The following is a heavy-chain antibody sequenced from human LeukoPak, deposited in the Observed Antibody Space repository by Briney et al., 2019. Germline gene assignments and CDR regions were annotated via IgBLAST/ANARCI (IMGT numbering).Heavy chain of an antibody. D-gene: IGHD3-10*01. CDR2: ISGSGGST. CDR1: GFTFSSYA. Sequence: GGALRLSCAAPGFTFSSYAMSWVRQAPGKGVEWVSAISGSGGSTYYADPVKGRFTISRDNSKNTLYLQMNSLRAEDTAVYYCAKVGSGSGIDYWGQGTLVTVSS. J-gene: IGHJ4*02. V-gene: IGHV3-23*01. CDR3: AKVGSGSGIDY.